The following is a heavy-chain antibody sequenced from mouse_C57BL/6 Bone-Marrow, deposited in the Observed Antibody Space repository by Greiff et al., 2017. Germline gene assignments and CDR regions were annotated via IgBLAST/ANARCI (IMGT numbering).Heavy chain of an antibody. CDR2: INPYNGGT. D-gene: IGHD2-3*01. V-gene: IGHV1-19*01. Sequence: VQLQQSGPVLVKPGASVKMSCKASGYTFTDYYMNWVKQSHGKSLEWIGVINPYNGGTSYNQKFKGKATLTVDKSSSTAYMELNSLTSEDSAVYYCARGWLLDYFDYWGQGTTLTVSS. CDR1: GYTFTDYY. CDR3: ARGWLLDYFDY. J-gene: IGHJ2*01.